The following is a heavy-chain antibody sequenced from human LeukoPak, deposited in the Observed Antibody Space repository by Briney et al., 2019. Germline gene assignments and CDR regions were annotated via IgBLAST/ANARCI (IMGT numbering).Heavy chain of an antibody. D-gene: IGHD3-22*01. Sequence: SETLSLTCAVYGGSFSGYYWSWIRQPPGKGLEWIGEINHSGSTNYNPSLKSRVTISVDTSKNQFSLKLSSVTAADTAVYYCARGGRYYDSSGYLALVRPGPNFDYWGQRTLVTISS. CDR1: GGSFSGYY. V-gene: IGHV4-34*01. CDR2: INHSGST. CDR3: ARGGRYYDSSGYLALVRPGPNFDY. J-gene: IGHJ4*02.